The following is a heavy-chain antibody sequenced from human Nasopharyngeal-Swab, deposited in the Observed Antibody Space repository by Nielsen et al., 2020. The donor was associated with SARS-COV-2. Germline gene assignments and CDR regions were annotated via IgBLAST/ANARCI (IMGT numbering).Heavy chain of an antibody. CDR1: GFTFSSYG. Sequence: GGSLRLSCAASGFTFSSYGMHWVRQAPGKGLEWVAVISYDGSNKYYADSVKGRFTIPRDNSKNTLYLQMNSLRAEDTAVYYCALAVYDYIDYWGQGTLVTVSS. CDR3: ALAVYDYIDY. D-gene: IGHD5/OR15-5a*01. J-gene: IGHJ4*02. CDR2: ISYDGSNK. V-gene: IGHV3-30*03.